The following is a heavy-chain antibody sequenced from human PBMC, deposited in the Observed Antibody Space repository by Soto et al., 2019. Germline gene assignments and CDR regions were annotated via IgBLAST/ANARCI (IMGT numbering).Heavy chain of an antibody. CDR1: GFTFSSYW. D-gene: IGHD3-9*01. CDR3: ARDHSDGYYDILTGPHYYYYYMDV. J-gene: IGHJ6*03. CDR2: IKQDGSEK. Sequence: EVQLVESGGGLVQPGGSLRLSCAASGFTFSSYWMSWVRQAPGKGLEWVANIKQDGSEKYYVDSVKGRFTISRDNAKNSLYLQMNSLRAEDTAVYYCARDHSDGYYDILTGPHYYYYYMDVWGKGTTVTVSS. V-gene: IGHV3-7*01.